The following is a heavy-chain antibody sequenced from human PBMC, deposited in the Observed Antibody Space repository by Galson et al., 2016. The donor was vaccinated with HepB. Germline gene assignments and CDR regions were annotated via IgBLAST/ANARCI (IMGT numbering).Heavy chain of an antibody. CDR2: ISKTGDTT. J-gene: IGHJ6*03. Sequence: SLRLSCAASGFTLSSYWMSWVRQAPGKGLDWVAVISKTGDTTFYGDSVKGRFTISRDNSKNTVDLQIHSLRSQDAAVYFCARDFKLGAPDYMDVWARGPRSPSP. CDR3: ARDFKLGAPDYMDV. CDR1: GFTLSSYW. V-gene: IGHV3-30-3*01. D-gene: IGHD1-26*01.